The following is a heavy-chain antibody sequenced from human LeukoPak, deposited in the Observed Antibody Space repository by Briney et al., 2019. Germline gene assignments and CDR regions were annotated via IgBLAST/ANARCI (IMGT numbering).Heavy chain of an antibody. V-gene: IGHV1-69*13. CDR2: IIPIFGTA. Sequence: GASVKVSCKASGGTFSSYAISWVRQAPGQGLEWMGGIIPIFGTANYAQKFQGRVTITADESTSTAYMELSSLRSEDTAVYYCARVGSSYTVETHYFDYWGQGTLVTVSS. D-gene: IGHD2-15*01. J-gene: IGHJ4*02. CDR1: GGTFSSYA. CDR3: ARVGSSYTVETHYFDY.